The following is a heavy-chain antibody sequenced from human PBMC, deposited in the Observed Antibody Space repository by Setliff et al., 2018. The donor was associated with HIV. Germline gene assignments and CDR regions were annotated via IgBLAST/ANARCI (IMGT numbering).Heavy chain of an antibody. J-gene: IGHJ6*02. CDR3: ARERDGMDV. Sequence: KPSETLSLTCTVSGGSISSYYWSWIRQPPGKGLEWIGYIYYSGSTNYNPSLKSRVTISVDTSKNQFSLKLSSVTAADTAVYYCARERDGMDVWGQGTTVTVS. CDR1: GGSISSYY. CDR2: IYYSGST. V-gene: IGHV4-59*01.